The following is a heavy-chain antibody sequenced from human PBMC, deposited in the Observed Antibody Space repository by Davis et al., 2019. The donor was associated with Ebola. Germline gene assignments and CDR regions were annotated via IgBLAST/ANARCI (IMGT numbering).Heavy chain of an antibody. V-gene: IGHV3-21*01. D-gene: IGHD1-26*01. CDR3: ARETGRDAFDV. CDR1: GFTFSSVG. J-gene: IGHJ3*01. CDR2: ITDNGHV. Sequence: GKSLKISCVASGFTFSSVGMNWVRQAPGKGLEWVSFITDNGHVYYADSLKGRFVISRDNAKNSLYLQMSSLRAEDTAIYYCARETGRDAFDVWGQGTMVTVSS.